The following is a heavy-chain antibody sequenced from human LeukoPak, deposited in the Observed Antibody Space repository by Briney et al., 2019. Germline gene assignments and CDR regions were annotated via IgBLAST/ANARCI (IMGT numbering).Heavy chain of an antibody. CDR1: GFTFTTYA. CDR3: ARSVVPAATDYYYYYGMDV. Sequence: PGGSLRLSCVASGFTFTTYAMIWVRQPPGKGLEWVSAVSDGGGNTYYADSVKGRFTISRDNSKNTLYLQMNSLRAEDTAVYYCARSVVPAATDYYYYYGMDVWGQGTTVTVSS. J-gene: IGHJ6*02. V-gene: IGHV3-23*01. D-gene: IGHD2-2*01. CDR2: VSDGGGNT.